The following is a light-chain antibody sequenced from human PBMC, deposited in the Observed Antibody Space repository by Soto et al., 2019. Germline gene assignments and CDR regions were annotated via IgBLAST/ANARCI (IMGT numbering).Light chain of an antibody. V-gene: IGKV1-5*01. CDR3: QQYKDFYS. CDR2: DAS. J-gene: IGKJ2*03. Sequence: DTQMTQSPSTLSASVGDRVTITCRASQRISGWLAWYQQKPGKAPNLLIYDASNLESGVPSRFSGSGSGTEFTLSINSLQPDDFATYYCQQYKDFYSFGQGTKLEIK. CDR1: QRISGW.